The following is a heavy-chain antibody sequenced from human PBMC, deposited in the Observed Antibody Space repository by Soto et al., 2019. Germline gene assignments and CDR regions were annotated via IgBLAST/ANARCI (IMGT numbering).Heavy chain of an antibody. CDR1: GFSFIDYS. CDR3: AKRATTVPTPGNYFDC. V-gene: IGHV3-23*01. D-gene: IGHD2-15*01. CDR2: LTRGGTT. J-gene: IGHJ4*02. Sequence: PGWSLRLSCASSGFSFIDYSMTWVRQAPGRGLQWVSTLTRGGTTFYADSVKGRFTISRDNSKNTLSLQMHSLRTEDTALYYCAKRATTVPTPGNYFDCWGQGTLVTVSS.